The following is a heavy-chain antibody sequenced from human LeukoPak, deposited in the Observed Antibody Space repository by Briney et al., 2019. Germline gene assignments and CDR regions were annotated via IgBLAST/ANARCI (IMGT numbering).Heavy chain of an antibody. CDR2: INWNGGSV. CDR1: GFTFSSYA. V-gene: IGHV3-20*04. CDR3: ARGFADLYYFDY. D-gene: IGHD3/OR15-3a*01. J-gene: IGHJ4*02. Sequence: GGSLRLSCAASGFTFSSYAMSWVRQAPGKGLEWVSGINWNGGSVAYADSVKGRFTISRDNAKNSLYLQINSLRVEDTAFYYCARGFADLYYFDYWGQGTLVTVSS.